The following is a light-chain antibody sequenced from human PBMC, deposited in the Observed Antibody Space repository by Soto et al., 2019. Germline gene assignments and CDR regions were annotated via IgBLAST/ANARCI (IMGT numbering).Light chain of an antibody. CDR2: GAS. J-gene: IGKJ3*01. V-gene: IGKV3-20*01. Sequence: EFVLTQSPGTLSLSPGERATLSCRASQSVTSNYLAWYQQKPGQAPRLLIYGASNRATAIPDRFSGSGSGTDFTLTISRLEPEDFAVYYCQQYGRAPGLFTFGPGTRVDV. CDR1: QSVTSNY. CDR3: QQYGRAPGLFT.